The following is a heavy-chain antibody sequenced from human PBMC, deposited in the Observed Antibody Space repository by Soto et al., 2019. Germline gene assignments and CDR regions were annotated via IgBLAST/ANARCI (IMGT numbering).Heavy chain of an antibody. V-gene: IGHV3-33*03. Sequence: PGGSLRLSCAASGFTFSSYGMHCVRQAPGKGLEWVAVIWYDGIIGYADSVKGRFTISRDNAKNSLYLQMNSLRAEDTALYYCAKDSGHSSSHYGMDVWGQGTAVTVSS. D-gene: IGHD6-13*01. CDR1: GFTFSSYG. CDR2: IWYDGII. CDR3: AKDSGHSSSHYGMDV. J-gene: IGHJ6*02.